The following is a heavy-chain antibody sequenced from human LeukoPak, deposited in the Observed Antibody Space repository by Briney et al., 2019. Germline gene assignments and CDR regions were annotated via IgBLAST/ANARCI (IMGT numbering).Heavy chain of an antibody. D-gene: IGHD3-10*01. V-gene: IGHV3-21*01. Sequence: GGSLRLSCAASGFTFSNYNMNWVRQAPGKGLEWVSCISSSSSYIYYADSVKGRFSISRDNAKNSLYLQMDSLRAEDTAVYYCARDSWGVRGVIPWYFDLWGRGTLVTVSS. CDR1: GFTFSNYN. CDR3: ARDSWGVRGVIPWYFDL. J-gene: IGHJ2*01. CDR2: ISSSSSYI.